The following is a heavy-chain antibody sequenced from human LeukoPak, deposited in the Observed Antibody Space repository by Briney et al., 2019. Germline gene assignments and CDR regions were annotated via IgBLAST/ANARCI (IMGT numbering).Heavy chain of an antibody. D-gene: IGHD1-26*01. CDR3: ARDRDSGSYYEAFDI. J-gene: IGHJ3*02. V-gene: IGHV3-23*01. CDR2: ISGSGGST. Sequence: GGSLRLSCAASGFTFSSYAMSWVRQAPGKGLEWVSAISGSGGSTYYADSVKGRFTISRDNSKNTLYLQMNSLRAEDTAIYYCARDRDSGSYYEAFDIWGQGTVVTVSS. CDR1: GFTFSSYA.